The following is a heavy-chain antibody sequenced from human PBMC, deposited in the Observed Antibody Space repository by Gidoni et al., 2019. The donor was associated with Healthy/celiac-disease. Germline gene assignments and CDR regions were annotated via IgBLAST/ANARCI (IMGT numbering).Heavy chain of an antibody. Sequence: EVQLVESGGGLVRPGGSLSLSCAASGFTFRSYWMSWVRQAPGKGLEWVANIKQDGSEKYYVDSVKGRFTISRDNAKNSLYLQMNSLRAEDTAVYYCERAGYYYDSSGNANWFDPWGQGTLVTVSS. CDR3: ERAGYYYDSSGNANWFDP. V-gene: IGHV3-7*01. D-gene: IGHD3-22*01. CDR1: GFTFRSYW. CDR2: IKQDGSEK. J-gene: IGHJ5*02.